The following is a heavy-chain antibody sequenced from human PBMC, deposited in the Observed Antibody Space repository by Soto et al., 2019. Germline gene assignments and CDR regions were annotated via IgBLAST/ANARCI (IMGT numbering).Heavy chain of an antibody. Sequence: SETLSLTCSVSGDSMTSGGYYWSWVRHHPGKGLEWVGSIYYTGDTYFNPSPKSRITVSMDTSKNEFSLKLTSVTSADTAVYFCARGAPRPRDVPTYFHFWRQGTLVTVSS. CDR2: IYYTGDT. V-gene: IGHV4-31*03. CDR1: GDSMTSGGYY. CDR3: ARGAPRPRDVPTYFHF. J-gene: IGHJ4*02.